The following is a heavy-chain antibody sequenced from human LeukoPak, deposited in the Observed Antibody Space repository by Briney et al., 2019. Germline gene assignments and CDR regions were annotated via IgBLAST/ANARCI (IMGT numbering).Heavy chain of an antibody. CDR2: FDPEDGET. V-gene: IGHV1-24*01. CDR1: GYTLTELS. D-gene: IGHD6-19*01. Sequence: ASVKVSCKVSGYTLTELSMHWVRQAPGKGLEWMGGFDPEDGETIYAQKFQGRVTMTRDTSTSTVYMELSSLRSEDTAVYYCARFVGSGWYGNWFDPWGQGTLVTVSS. J-gene: IGHJ5*02. CDR3: ARFVGSGWYGNWFDP.